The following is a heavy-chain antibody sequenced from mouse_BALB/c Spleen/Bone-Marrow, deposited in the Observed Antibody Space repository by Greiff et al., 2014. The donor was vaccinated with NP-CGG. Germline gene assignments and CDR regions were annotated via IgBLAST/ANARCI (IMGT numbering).Heavy chain of an antibody. J-gene: IGHJ3*01. D-gene: IGHD2-14*01. V-gene: IGHV1-14*01. CDR1: GYTFTSYV. CDR2: INPYNDGT. Sequence: EVQLQQSGPELVKPGASVKMSCKASGYTFTSYVMHWVKQKPGQGLEWIGYINPYNDGTKYNEKFKGKATLTSDKSSSTAYMELSSLSAEDSAVNDCARNYRYDGFAYWGQGTPVTVSA. CDR3: ARNYRYDGFAY.